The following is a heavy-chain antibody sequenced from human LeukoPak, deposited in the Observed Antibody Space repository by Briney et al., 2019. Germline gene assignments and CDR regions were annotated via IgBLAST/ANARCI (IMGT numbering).Heavy chain of an antibody. CDR1: GGSISSSSYY. Sequence: SETLSLTCTVSGGSISSSSYYWGWIRQPPGKGLEWIGSIYYSGSTYHNPSLKSRVTISVDTSKNQFSLKLSSVTAADTAVYYCARIPLLGYYYMDVWGKGTTVTISS. CDR2: IYYSGST. J-gene: IGHJ6*03. CDR3: ARIPLLGYYYMDV. D-gene: IGHD7-27*01. V-gene: IGHV4-39*07.